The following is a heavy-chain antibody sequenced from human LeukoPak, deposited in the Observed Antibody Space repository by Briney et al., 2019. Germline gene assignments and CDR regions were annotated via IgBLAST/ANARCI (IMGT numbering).Heavy chain of an antibody. J-gene: IGHJ4*02. D-gene: IGHD3-10*01. CDR3: AKTGELLWFGVSFDY. V-gene: IGHV3-23*01. CDR1: GFTLSSYA. Sequence: GSLRLSCAASGFTLSSYAMSWVRQAPGKGLGWVSAISGSGGSTYYADSVKGRFTISRDNSKNTLYLQMNSLRAEDTAVYYRAKTGELLWFGVSFDYWGQGTLVTVSS. CDR2: ISGSGGST.